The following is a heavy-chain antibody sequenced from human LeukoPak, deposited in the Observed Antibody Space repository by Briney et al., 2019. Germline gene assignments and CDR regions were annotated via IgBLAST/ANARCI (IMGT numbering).Heavy chain of an antibody. D-gene: IGHD2-2*01. CDR3: EKEILDEPAAMMQY. J-gene: IGHJ4*02. CDR2: ISWDSGSI. V-gene: IGHV3-9*01. CDR1: GFTFDDYD. Sequence: GGSLRLSCAASGFTFDDYDMLWVRQAPGKGLEWVSGISWDSGSIGYEYSVKVRFTMSRDNAKNSLYVQMNSLRAEDTALYYCEKEILDEPAAMMQYWRQGTLVTVSS.